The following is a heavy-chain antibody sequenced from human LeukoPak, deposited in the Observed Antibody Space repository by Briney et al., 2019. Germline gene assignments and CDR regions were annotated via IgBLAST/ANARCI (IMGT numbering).Heavy chain of an antibody. V-gene: IGHV3-66*01. Sequence: PGGSLRLSCAASGFTVSSNYMSWLRQAPVKGLEWVSVIYSGGSTYYADSVKGRFTISRDNSKNTLYLQMNSLRAEDTAVYYCARVDYGDYGFDYWGQGTLVTVSS. D-gene: IGHD4-17*01. J-gene: IGHJ4*02. CDR1: GFTVSSNY. CDR3: ARVDYGDYGFDY. CDR2: IYSGGST.